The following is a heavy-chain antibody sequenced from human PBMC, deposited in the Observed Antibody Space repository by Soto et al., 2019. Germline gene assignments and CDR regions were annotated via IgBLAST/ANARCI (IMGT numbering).Heavy chain of an antibody. D-gene: IGHD3-3*01. V-gene: IGHV3-30*18. CDR3: AKDRGGYYDFWSGYSRTPHAIDY. J-gene: IGHJ4*02. CDR2: ISYDGSNK. CDR1: GFTFSSYG. Sequence: QVQLVESGGGVVQPGRSLRLSCAASGFTFSSYGMHWVRQAPGKGLEWVAVISYDGSNKYYADSVKGRFTISRDNSKNTLYLQMNSLRDEDTAVYYCAKDRGGYYDFWSGYSRTPHAIDYWGQGTLVTVSS.